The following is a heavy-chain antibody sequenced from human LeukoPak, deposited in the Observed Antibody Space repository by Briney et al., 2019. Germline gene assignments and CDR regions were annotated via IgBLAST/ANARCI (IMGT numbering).Heavy chain of an antibody. D-gene: IGHD6-19*01. CDR3: ASDGHSTGSFDY. Sequence: AGGSLRLSCAASGFTFSSYWMNWVRQAPGKGLEWVANIKQDGSVIYYVDSVKGRFTISRDNAKNSLHLQMNTLRAEDTAVYYCASDGHSTGSFDYWGQGTLVTVSS. J-gene: IGHJ4*02. CDR1: GFTFSSYW. CDR2: IKQDGSVI. V-gene: IGHV3-7*05.